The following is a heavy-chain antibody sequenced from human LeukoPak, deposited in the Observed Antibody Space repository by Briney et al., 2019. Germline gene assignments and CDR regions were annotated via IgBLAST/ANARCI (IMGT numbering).Heavy chain of an antibody. V-gene: IGHV3-48*03. Sequence: PGGSLRLSCAASGFSFSNYEVNWVRQAPGKGLEWVSYISSSGSIMYSADAVKGRFTISRDNGKNSLYLQMNSLRAEDTATYYCAAQYSSSSVVDYWGQGTLVTVS. D-gene: IGHD6-6*01. CDR3: AAQYSSSSVVDY. J-gene: IGHJ4*02. CDR1: GFSFSNYE. CDR2: ISSSGSIM.